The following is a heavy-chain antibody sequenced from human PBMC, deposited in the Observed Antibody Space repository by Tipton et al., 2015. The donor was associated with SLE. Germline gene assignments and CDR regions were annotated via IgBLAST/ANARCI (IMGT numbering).Heavy chain of an antibody. CDR1: GGSISSSSYY. V-gene: IGHV4-39*07. D-gene: IGHD6-19*01. CDR3: ARSYSSGWFFD. CDR2: IYHSGST. J-gene: IGHJ4*02. Sequence: TLSLTCTVSGGSISSSSYYWGWIRQPPGKGLEWIGSIYHSGSTYYNPSPKSRVTISVDTSKNQFSLKLSSVTAADTAVYYCARSYSSGWFFDWGQGTLVTVSS.